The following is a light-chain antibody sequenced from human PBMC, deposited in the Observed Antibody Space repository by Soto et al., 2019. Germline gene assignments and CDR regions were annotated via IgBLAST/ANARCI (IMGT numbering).Light chain of an antibody. CDR1: SGHNSYA. CDR2: LNSDGSH. J-gene: IGLJ3*02. Sequence: QPVLTQPPSASASLGASVKLTCTLSSGHNSYAIAWHQQQPEKGPRYLMKLNSDGSHSKGDGIPDRFSGSSSGAEQYLTISSLQSEDEADYYCQTWSTDIRVFGGGTQLTVL. CDR3: QTWSTDIRV. V-gene: IGLV4-69*01.